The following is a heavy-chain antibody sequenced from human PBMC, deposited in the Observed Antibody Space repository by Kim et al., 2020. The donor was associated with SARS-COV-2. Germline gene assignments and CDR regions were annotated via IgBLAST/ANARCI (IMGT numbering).Heavy chain of an antibody. V-gene: IGHV1-18*01. D-gene: IGHD2-15*01. Sequence: ASVKVSCKASGYTFTSYGISWVRQAPGQGLEWMGWISAYNGNTNYAQKLQGRVTMTTDTSTSTAYMELRSLRSDDTAVYYCARDYAPQPCSGGSCYSLDDAFDIWGQGTMVTVSS. J-gene: IGHJ3*02. CDR3: ARDYAPQPCSGGSCYSLDDAFDI. CDR1: GYTFTSYG. CDR2: ISAYNGNT.